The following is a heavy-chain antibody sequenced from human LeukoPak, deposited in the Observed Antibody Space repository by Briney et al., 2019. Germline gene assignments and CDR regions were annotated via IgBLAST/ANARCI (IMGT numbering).Heavy chain of an antibody. CDR2: IYYSGST. CDR1: GGSISSYY. Sequence: SSETLSLTCTVSGGSISSYYWSWIRQPPGKGLEWIGYIYYSGSTNYNPSLKSRVTISVDTSKNQFSLKLSSVTAADTAVYYCARGGGGPQTFDYWGQGTLVTASS. J-gene: IGHJ4*02. CDR3: ARGGGGPQTFDY. D-gene: IGHD2-15*01. V-gene: IGHV4-59*01.